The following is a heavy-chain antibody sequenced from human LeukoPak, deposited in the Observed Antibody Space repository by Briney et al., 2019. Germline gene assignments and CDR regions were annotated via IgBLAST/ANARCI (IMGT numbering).Heavy chain of an antibody. CDR1: GYTLTELS. CDR2: FDPEDGET. CDR3: AAAGGYYYDSSGFLLWDY. V-gene: IGHV1-24*01. D-gene: IGHD3-22*01. Sequence: GASVKVSCKVSGYTLTELSMHWVRQAPGKGLEWMGGFDPEDGETICAQKFQGRVTMTEDTSTDTAYMELSSLRSEDTAVYYCAAAGGYYYDSSGFLLWDYWGQGTLVTVSS. J-gene: IGHJ4*02.